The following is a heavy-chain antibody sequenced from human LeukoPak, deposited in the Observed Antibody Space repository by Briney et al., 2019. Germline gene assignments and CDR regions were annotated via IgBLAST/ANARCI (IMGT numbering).Heavy chain of an antibody. CDR3: ARAPAHYYDSSDHYYVGESYFDY. CDR1: GFTFSTYS. Sequence: KTGGSLRLSCSASGFTFSTYSMNWVRQAPGKGLEWVSSISSSSRYIYYADSVKSRFTISRDNAKNSLYLQMNSLRAEDTAVYYCARAPAHYYDSSDHYYVGESYFDYWGQGTLVTVSS. D-gene: IGHD3-22*01. V-gene: IGHV3-21*01. CDR2: ISSSSRYI. J-gene: IGHJ4*02.